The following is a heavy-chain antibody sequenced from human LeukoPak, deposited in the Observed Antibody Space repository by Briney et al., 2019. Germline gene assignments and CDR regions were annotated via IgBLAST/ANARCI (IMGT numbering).Heavy chain of an antibody. V-gene: IGHV3-23*01. CDR2: ISGSGGST. D-gene: IGHD3-22*01. CDR3: AKEGDSSGYYSDAFDI. J-gene: IGHJ3*02. Sequence: GGSLRLSCAASGFTFSGYAMSWVRQAPGKGLEWVSAISGSGGSTYYADSVKGRFTISRDNSKNTLYLQMNSLRAEDTAVYYCAKEGDSSGYYSDAFDIWDHGTMVTVSS. CDR1: GFTFSGYA.